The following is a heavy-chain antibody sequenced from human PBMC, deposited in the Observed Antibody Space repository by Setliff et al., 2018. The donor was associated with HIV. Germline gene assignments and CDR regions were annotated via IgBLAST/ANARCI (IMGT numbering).Heavy chain of an antibody. D-gene: IGHD3-10*01. J-gene: IGHJ1*01. V-gene: IGHV4-34*01. CDR1: GGSFSGYY. Sequence: PSETLSLTCAVYGGSFSGYYWNWIRQSPGKGLEWIGEITHSGSTNYNPSLKSRVTISIDTSKNQFSLKVNSVTAADTAVYYCATDGGLWFGGHSYLQNWGQGTLVTVSS. CDR2: ITHSGST. CDR3: ATDGGLWFGGHSYLQN.